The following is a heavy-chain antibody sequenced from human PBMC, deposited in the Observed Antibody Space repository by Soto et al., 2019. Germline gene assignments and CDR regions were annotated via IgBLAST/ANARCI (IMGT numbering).Heavy chain of an antibody. V-gene: IGHV3-21*01. Sequence: EVQLVESGGGLVKPGGSLRLSCAASGFTFSSYSMNWVRQAPGKGLEWVSSISSSSSYIYYADSVKGRFTISRDNAKNSLYLQMNSLRAEDTAVYYCARDLSYYDSSGYYYGFDYWGQGTLVIVST. J-gene: IGHJ4*02. CDR3: ARDLSYYDSSGYYYGFDY. CDR1: GFTFSSYS. D-gene: IGHD3-22*01. CDR2: ISSSSSYI.